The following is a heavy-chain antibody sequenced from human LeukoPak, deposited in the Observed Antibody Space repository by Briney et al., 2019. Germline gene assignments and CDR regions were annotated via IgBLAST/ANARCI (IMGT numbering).Heavy chain of an antibody. CDR2: IKQDGSEK. CDR3: ARDSSGYYWPTFPGVFDY. Sequence: GASLRLSCAASGFTFSRYWMSWVRQAPAKGLEWVANIKQDGSEKYYVDSVKGRFTIYRDNAKNSLYLQMNSLRAEDTAVYYCARDSSGYYWPTFPGVFDYWGQGTLVTVSS. D-gene: IGHD3-22*01. V-gene: IGHV3-7*04. J-gene: IGHJ4*02. CDR1: GFTFSRYW.